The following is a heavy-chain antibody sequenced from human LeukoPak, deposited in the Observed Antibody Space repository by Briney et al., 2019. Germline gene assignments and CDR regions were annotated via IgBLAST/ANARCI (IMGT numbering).Heavy chain of an antibody. Sequence: ASVKVSCKASGYTFTGHYMHWVRQAPGQGLEWMGWINPNSGGTNYAQKFQGRVTMTRDTSISTAYMELSRLRSDDTAVYYCARGRDIVVVVAATRVVWFDPWGQGTLVTVSS. CDR3: ARGRDIVVVVAATRVVWFDP. CDR1: GYTFTGHY. J-gene: IGHJ5*02. V-gene: IGHV1-2*02. CDR2: INPNSGGT. D-gene: IGHD2-15*01.